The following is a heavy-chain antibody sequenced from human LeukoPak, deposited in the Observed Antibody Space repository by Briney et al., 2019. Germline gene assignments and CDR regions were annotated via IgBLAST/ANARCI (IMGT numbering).Heavy chain of an antibody. CDR2: ITSSSSYI. D-gene: IGHD3-9*01. CDR3: ARGSLRYFDV. V-gene: IGHV3-21*01. CDR1: GFTFSSYS. J-gene: IGHJ4*02. Sequence: GGSLRLSCAASGFTFSSYSMNWVRQAPGKGLEWVSSITSSSSYIYYADSVKGRFTISRDNAKNSLYLQMNSLRAEDTAVYYCARGSLRYFDVWGQGTLVTVSS.